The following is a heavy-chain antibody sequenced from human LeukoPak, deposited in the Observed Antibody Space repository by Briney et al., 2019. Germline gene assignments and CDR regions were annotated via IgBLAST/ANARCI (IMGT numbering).Heavy chain of an antibody. CDR2: IYSDGTT. CDR1: ALTVSSNY. CDR3: AISSSWPGIMDV. V-gene: IGHV3-53*01. D-gene: IGHD6-13*01. Sequence: GGSLRLSCAASALTVSSNYMSWVRQAPGKGLEWVSVIYSDGTTFYADSVKGRFTISRDSSKITLYLQMNSLRAEDTVVYYCAISSSWPGIMDVWGQGTTVTVSS. J-gene: IGHJ6*02.